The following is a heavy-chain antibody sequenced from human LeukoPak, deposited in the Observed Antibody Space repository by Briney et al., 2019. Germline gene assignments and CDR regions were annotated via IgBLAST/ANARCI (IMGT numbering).Heavy chain of an antibody. D-gene: IGHD5-18*01. J-gene: IGHJ6*02. CDR2: INHSGST. V-gene: IGHV4-39*07. Sequence: SETLSLTCTVSGGSISGSSYYWGWIRQPPGKGLEGIGEINHSGSTNYNPSLKSRVTISVDTSKNQFSLKLSSVTAADTAVYYCARGYSYGYYYYYGMDVWGQGTTVTVSS. CDR3: ARGYSYGYYYYYGMDV. CDR1: GGSISGSSYY.